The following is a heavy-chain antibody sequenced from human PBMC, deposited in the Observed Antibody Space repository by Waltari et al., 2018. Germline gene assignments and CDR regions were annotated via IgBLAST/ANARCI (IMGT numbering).Heavy chain of an antibody. CDR1: GGSFSGYY. J-gene: IGHJ4*02. Sequence: QVQLQQWGAGLLKPSETLSLTCAVYGGSFSGYYWSWIRQPPGKGLEWIGEINQSGSTNYNPSLKSRVTISVDTSKNQFSLKLSSVTAADTAVYYCARLQGYYYDSSGYKYWGQGTLVTVSS. CDR2: INQSGST. D-gene: IGHD3-22*01. CDR3: ARLQGYYYDSSGYKY. V-gene: IGHV4-34*01.